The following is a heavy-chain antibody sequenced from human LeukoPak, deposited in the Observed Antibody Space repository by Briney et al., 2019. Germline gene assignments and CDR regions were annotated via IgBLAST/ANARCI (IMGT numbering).Heavy chain of an antibody. Sequence: GGSLRLSCAASGFTFSSYGMHWVRQAPGKGLEWVAFIRYDGSNKYYADSVKGRFTISRDNAKNSLFLQMNSLTAEGTAVYYCARDWRVATIYYYYFYKDVWGKGTTVTVSS. CDR3: ARDWRVATIYYYYFYKDV. J-gene: IGHJ6*03. CDR1: GFTFSSYG. V-gene: IGHV3-30*02. D-gene: IGHD5-24*01. CDR2: IRYDGSNK.